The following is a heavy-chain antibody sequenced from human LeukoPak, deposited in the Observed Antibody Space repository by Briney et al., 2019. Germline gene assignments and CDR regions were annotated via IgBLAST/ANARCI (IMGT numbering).Heavy chain of an antibody. CDR2: INPNSGGT. D-gene: IGHD3-9*01. Sequence: GASVKVSCKASGYTFTGYYMHWVRQAPGQGLEWMGWINPNSGGTNYAQKFQGRVTMTRDTSISTAYMELSRLRSDDTAVYYCARDQASTRYFDWLGDNWFDPWGQGTLVTVSS. CDR1: GYTFTGYY. J-gene: IGHJ5*02. CDR3: ARDQASTRYFDWLGDNWFDP. V-gene: IGHV1-2*02.